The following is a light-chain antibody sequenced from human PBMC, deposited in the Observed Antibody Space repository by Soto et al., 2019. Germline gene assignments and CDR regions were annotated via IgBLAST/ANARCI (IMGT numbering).Light chain of an antibody. J-gene: IGLJ1*01. CDR2: GDN. CDR3: SAFSANRVYL. V-gene: IGLV1-40*01. Sequence: QSVLTQPPSVSGAPGQRVTISCTGSSSNIGAGYDVHWYQHLPGTAPKLLISGDNNRPSGVPDRFSGSRSGTSASLAITGLQAEDEADYYCSAFSANRVYLFGPGTKLTVL. CDR1: SSNIGAGYD.